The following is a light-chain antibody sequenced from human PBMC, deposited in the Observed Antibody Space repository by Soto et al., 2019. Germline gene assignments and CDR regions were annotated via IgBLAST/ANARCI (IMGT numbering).Light chain of an antibody. CDR3: SSYTSRSTLV. CDR1: SSDFGDHKS. Sequence: QSALTQAASVSGSPGQSITISCTGASSDFGDHKSVSWYQHHPGKAPKLIIYEVNYRPSGVSNRFSGSKSGNTASLTISGLQAEDEADYYCSSYTSRSTLVFGTGTKVTVL. V-gene: IGLV2-14*01. CDR2: EVN. J-gene: IGLJ1*01.